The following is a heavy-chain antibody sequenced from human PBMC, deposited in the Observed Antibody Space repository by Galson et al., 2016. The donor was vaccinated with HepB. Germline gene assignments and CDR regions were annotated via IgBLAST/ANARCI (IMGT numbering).Heavy chain of an antibody. CDR3: AREPIVVVVSTNQNYYHGMDV. J-gene: IGHJ6*02. V-gene: IGHV1-46*01. Sequence: SVKVSCKASGYTFSKYYMHWVRQAPGQGLEWMGIINPSGGATTYAQKFQGRVTLTRDTSTTTVYMELSSLRSGDTALYYCAREPIVVVVSTNQNYYHGMDVWGQGTTVTVSS. CDR2: INPSGGAT. D-gene: IGHD2-15*01. CDR1: GYTFSKYY.